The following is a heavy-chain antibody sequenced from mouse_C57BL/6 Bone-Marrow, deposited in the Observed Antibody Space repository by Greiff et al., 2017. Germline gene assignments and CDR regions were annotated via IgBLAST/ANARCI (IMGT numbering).Heavy chain of an antibody. Sequence: EVKLVESGGGLVQPGGSLKLSCAASGFTFSDYYMYWVRQTPEKRLEWVAYISNGGGSTYYPDTVKGRFTISRDNAKNTLYLQMSRLKSEDTAMYYCARQTFAWFAYWGQGTLVTVSA. CDR1: GFTFSDYY. CDR3: ARQTFAWFAY. V-gene: IGHV5-12*01. CDR2: ISNGGGST. J-gene: IGHJ3*01.